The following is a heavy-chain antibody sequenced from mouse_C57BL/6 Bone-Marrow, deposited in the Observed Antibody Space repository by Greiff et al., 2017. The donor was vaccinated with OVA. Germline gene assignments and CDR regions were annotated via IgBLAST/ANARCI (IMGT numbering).Heavy chain of an antibody. CDR1: GYTFTSYW. V-gene: IGHV1-72*01. J-gene: IGHJ1*03. Sequence: QVQLQQSGAELARPGASVKLSCKASGYTFTSYWMHWVKQRPGRGLEWIGRIDPNSGGTKYNEKFKSKATLTVDKPSSTAYMQLSSLTSEDSAVYYCARSGRWLLPDWYFDVWGTGTTVTVSS. D-gene: IGHD2-3*01. CDR3: ARSGRWLLPDWYFDV. CDR2: IDPNSGGT.